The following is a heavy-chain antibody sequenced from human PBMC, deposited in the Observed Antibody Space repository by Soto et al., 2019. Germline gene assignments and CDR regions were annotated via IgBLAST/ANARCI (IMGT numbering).Heavy chain of an antibody. CDR3: ARDLSRGYSYGSDY. D-gene: IGHD5-18*01. Sequence: QVQLVESGGGVVQPGRSLRLSCAASGFTFSSYGMHWVRQAPGKGLEWVAVIWYDGSNKYYADSVKGRFTISRDNSKNTLYLQMNSLSDEDTAVYYCARDLSRGYSYGSDYWGQGTLVTVSS. CDR2: IWYDGSNK. CDR1: GFTFSSYG. V-gene: IGHV3-33*01. J-gene: IGHJ4*02.